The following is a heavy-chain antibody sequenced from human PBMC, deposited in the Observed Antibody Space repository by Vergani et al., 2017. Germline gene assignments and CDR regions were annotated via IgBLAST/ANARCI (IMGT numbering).Heavy chain of an antibody. CDR1: GGSFSGYY. CDR2: INHSGST. Sequence: QVQLQQWGAGLLKPSETLSLTCAVYGGSFSGYYWSWIRQPPGKGLEWIGEINHSGSTNYNPSLKSRVTISVDTSKNQFALKLSSVTAADTGVYYCARGPSAAAGEEDYWGQGTLVTVSS. CDR3: ARGPSAAAGEEDY. J-gene: IGHJ4*02. V-gene: IGHV4-34*01. D-gene: IGHD6-13*01.